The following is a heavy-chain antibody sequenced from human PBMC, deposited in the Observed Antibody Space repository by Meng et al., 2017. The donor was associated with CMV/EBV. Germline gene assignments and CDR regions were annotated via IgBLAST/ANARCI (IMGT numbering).Heavy chain of an antibody. D-gene: IGHD1-26*01. CDR1: GFIFSGYA. J-gene: IGHJ3*02. CDR3: ARGGSYRAFDI. Sequence: LSLTCAASGFIFSGYAMHWVRQAPGKGLEWVAFISYDGKSKDYADSVKGRFTISRDNSKNTVFLQMSSLRSEDSAVYYCARGGSYRAFDIWGQGTMVTVS. CDR2: ISYDGKSK. V-gene: IGHV3-30*04.